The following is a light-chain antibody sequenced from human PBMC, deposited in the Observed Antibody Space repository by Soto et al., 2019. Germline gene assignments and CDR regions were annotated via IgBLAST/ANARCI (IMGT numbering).Light chain of an antibody. CDR1: SSDVGSYNR. Sequence: QSARTQPPSVSGSPGQSVTISCTGTSSDVGSYNRVSWYQQPPGTAPKLMIYEVSNRPSGVPDRFSGSKSGNTASLTISGLRVEDEADYYCSSYTTSSTYVFGTGTKVPVL. J-gene: IGLJ1*01. CDR2: EVS. CDR3: SSYTTSSTYV. V-gene: IGLV2-18*02.